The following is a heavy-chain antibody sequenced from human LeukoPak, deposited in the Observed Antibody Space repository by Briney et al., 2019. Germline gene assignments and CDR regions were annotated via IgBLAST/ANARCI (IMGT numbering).Heavy chain of an antibody. Sequence: GGSLRLSCAASGFSFSGYVMSWVRQAPGKGLEWVSSISSSSSYIYYADSVKGRFTISRDNAKNSLYLQMNSLRAEDTAVYYCARDGCSGGSCPPNWFDPWGQGTLVTVSS. D-gene: IGHD2-15*01. J-gene: IGHJ5*02. V-gene: IGHV3-21*01. CDR1: GFSFSGYV. CDR2: ISSSSSYI. CDR3: ARDGCSGGSCPPNWFDP.